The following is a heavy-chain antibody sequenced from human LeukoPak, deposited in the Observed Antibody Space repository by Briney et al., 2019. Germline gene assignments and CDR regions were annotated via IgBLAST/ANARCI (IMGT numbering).Heavy chain of an antibody. V-gene: IGHV3-23*01. D-gene: IGHD5-24*01. J-gene: IGHJ4*02. CDR1: GFIFSPYA. CDR3: AKDYVSGDGYWDLDY. Sequence: PGGSLRLSCAASGFIFSPYAMSWVRRAPGKGLEWVAGIAGGDDRFYADSVKGRFSISRDNSKNTVDLQMNSLRVEDTAVYYCAKDYVSGDGYWDLDYWGQGTLVTVSS. CDR2: IAGGDDR.